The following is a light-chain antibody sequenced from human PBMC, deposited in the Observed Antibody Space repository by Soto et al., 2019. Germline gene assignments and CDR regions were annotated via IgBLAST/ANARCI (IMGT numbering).Light chain of an antibody. J-gene: IGLJ1*01. CDR2: EVT. CDR3: GSYTGSITYV. CDR1: TSDVGGYNY. V-gene: IGLV2-14*01. Sequence: ALTQPASVSWSLGQSITISCTGTTSDVGGYNYVSWYQQHPGKAPILMIYEVTNRPSGVSNRFSGSKSGNTASLTISGLQVEDEAEYYCGSYTGSITYVFGTGTKVTVL.